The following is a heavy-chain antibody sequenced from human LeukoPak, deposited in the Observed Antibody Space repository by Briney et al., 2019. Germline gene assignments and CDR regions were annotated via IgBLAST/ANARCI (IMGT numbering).Heavy chain of an antibody. CDR2: INSDGSST. V-gene: IGHV3-74*01. CDR3: AREHYFYHMDG. Sequence: GGSLRLSCAASGFTFSSYWMHWVRQAPGKGLVWVSRINSDGSSTSYADSVKGRFTISRDNAKNTLYLQMNSLRVEDTAVYYCAREHYFYHMDGWGEGTTVTVSS. J-gene: IGHJ6*03. CDR1: GFTFSSYW.